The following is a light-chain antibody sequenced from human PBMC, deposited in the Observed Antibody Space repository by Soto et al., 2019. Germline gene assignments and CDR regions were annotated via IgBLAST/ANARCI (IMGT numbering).Light chain of an antibody. Sequence: TQSPGTLSLSPGERATLSGMAVQSVTSTYMAWYQQKPGQAPRLLIYATSFRATGIPDRFRGSGSGTDFTLTISSLEPEDSAVYYCQDSSTSPWPFGQGTKVDIK. V-gene: IGKV3-20*01. CDR1: QSVTSTY. CDR3: QDSSTSPWP. J-gene: IGKJ1*01. CDR2: ATS.